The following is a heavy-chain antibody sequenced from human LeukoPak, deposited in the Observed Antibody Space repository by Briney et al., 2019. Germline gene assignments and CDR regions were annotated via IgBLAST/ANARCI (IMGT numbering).Heavy chain of an antibody. CDR3: AGGQGWHFDL. D-gene: IGHD2-15*01. Sequence: GGSLRLSCAASGFTVSSNYMSWFRQAPGKGLEWVADIRQDGSDEHYVASVKGRFTISRDSTSLFLQMNSLRAEDTAVYYCAGGQGWHFDLWGRGTLITVSS. J-gene: IGHJ2*01. CDR1: GFTVSSNY. V-gene: IGHV3-7*01. CDR2: IRQDGSDE.